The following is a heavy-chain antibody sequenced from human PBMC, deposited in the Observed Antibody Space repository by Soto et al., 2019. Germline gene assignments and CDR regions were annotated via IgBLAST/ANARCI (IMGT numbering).Heavy chain of an antibody. Sequence: QVQLQESGPGLVKPSQTLSLTCTVSGGSISSGGYYWSWIRQHPGKGLEWIGYIYYSGSTYYNPSLKSRVTISVDTSKNQFSLKLSSVTAADTAVYYRARAGGFLESDNWFDPWGQGTLVTVSS. J-gene: IGHJ5*02. V-gene: IGHV4-31*03. D-gene: IGHD3-3*01. CDR2: IYYSGST. CDR1: GGSISSGGYY. CDR3: ARAGGFLESDNWFDP.